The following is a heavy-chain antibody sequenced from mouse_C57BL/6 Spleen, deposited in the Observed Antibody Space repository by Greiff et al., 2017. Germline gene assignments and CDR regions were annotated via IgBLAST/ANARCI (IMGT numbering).Heavy chain of an antibody. D-gene: IGHD2-1*01. CDR3: ASIYSAYWYFDV. CDR2: ISSGGSYT. Sequence: EVQRVESGGDLVKPGGSLKLSCAASGFTFSSYGMSWVRQTPDKRLEWVATISSGGSYTYYPDSVKGRFTISRDNAKNTLYLQMSSLKSEDTAMYYCASIYSAYWYFDVWGTGTTVTVSS. J-gene: IGHJ1*03. V-gene: IGHV5-6*01. CDR1: GFTFSSYG.